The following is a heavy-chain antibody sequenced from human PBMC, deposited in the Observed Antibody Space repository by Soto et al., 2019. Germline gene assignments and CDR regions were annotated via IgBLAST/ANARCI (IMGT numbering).Heavy chain of an antibody. V-gene: IGHV3-23*01. CDR3: AIYGDHVNFDY. CDR1: GFTFSSYA. Sequence: GGSLRLSCAASGFTFSSYAMSWVRQAPGKGLEWVSGINCNGGSTGYADSVKGRFTISRDNSKNSLYLQMNSLRAEDTAVYYCAIYGDHVNFDYWGQGTLVTVSS. J-gene: IGHJ4*02. D-gene: IGHD4-17*01. CDR2: INCNGGST.